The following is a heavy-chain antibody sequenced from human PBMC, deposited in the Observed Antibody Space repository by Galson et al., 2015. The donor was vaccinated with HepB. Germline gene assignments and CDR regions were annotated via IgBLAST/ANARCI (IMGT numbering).Heavy chain of an antibody. J-gene: IGHJ4*02. D-gene: IGHD6-13*01. CDR1: GFTFSSYS. CDR3: ARDMASKQLVGPFDY. V-gene: IGHV3-21*01. Sequence: SLRLSCAASGFTFSSYSMNWVRQAPGKGLEWVSSISSSSSYIYYADSVKGRFTISRDNAKNSLYLQMNSLRAEDTAVYYCARDMASKQLVGPFDYWGQGTLVTVSS. CDR2: ISSSSSYI.